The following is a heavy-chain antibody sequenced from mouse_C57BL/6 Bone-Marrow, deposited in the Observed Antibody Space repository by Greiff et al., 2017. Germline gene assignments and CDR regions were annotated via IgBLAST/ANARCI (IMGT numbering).Heavy chain of an antibody. CDR2: IDPETGGT. J-gene: IGHJ2*01. D-gene: IGHD3-1*01. Sequence: VQLQQSGAELVRPGASVTLSCKASGYTFTDYEMHWVKQTPVHGLEWIGAIDPETGGTAYNQKFKGKAILTADKSSSTAYMELRSLTSEDSAVYYCTRSARGFDYWGQGTTRTVSS. CDR1: GYTFTDYE. CDR3: TRSARGFDY. V-gene: IGHV1-15*01.